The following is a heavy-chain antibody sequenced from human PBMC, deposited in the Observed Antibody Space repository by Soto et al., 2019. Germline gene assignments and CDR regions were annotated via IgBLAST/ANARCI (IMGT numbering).Heavy chain of an antibody. Sequence: GGSLRLSCAASGFTFSSYGMHWVRQAPGKGLEWVAVISYDGSNKYYADSVKGRFTISRDSSKNTLYLQMNSLRAEDTAVYYCAKDHHYYGSGSYSTPYYYYGMDVWGQGTTVTVSS. CDR3: AKDHHYYGSGSYSTPYYYYGMDV. J-gene: IGHJ6*02. CDR1: GFTFSSYG. V-gene: IGHV3-30*18. D-gene: IGHD3-10*01. CDR2: ISYDGSNK.